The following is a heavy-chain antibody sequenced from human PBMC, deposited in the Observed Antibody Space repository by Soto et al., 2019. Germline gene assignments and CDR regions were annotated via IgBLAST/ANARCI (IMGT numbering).Heavy chain of an antibody. CDR2: IYYSGST. CDR1: GGSISSGDYY. D-gene: IGHD3-3*01. J-gene: IGHJ4*02. V-gene: IGHV4-30-4*01. Sequence: SETLSLTCTVSGGSISSGDYYWSWIRQPPGKGLEWIGYIYYSGSTYYNPSLKSRVTISVDTSKNQFSLKLSSVTAADTAVYYCARTIFGVRAWFDYWGQGTLVTVSS. CDR3: ARTIFGVRAWFDY.